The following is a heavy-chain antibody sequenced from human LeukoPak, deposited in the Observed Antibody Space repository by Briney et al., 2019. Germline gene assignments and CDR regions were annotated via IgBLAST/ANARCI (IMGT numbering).Heavy chain of an antibody. CDR1: GGSISSSSYY. J-gene: IGHJ4*02. CDR3: ARFVRYYDFWSGLTPDY. V-gene: IGHV4-39*01. D-gene: IGHD3-3*01. Sequence: PSETLSLTXTVSGGSISSSSYYWGWIRQPPGKGLEWIGSIYYSGSTYYNPSLKSRVTISVDTSKNQFSLKLSSVTAADTAVYYCARFVRYYDFWSGLTPDYWGQGTLVTVSS. CDR2: IYYSGST.